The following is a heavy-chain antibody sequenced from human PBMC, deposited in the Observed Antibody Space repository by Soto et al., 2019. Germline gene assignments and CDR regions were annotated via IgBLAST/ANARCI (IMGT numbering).Heavy chain of an antibody. J-gene: IGHJ5*02. V-gene: IGHV1-3*01. Sequence: QVQLVQSGSEVKKPGASVKVSCKASGYTFTSYAMHWVRQAPGQRLEWMGWITAGNGNTKYSQKFQGRVTITRDTSASTDYMELSSLRSEDTAVYYCARVRSLDSNWFDPWGQGTLVTVSS. CDR2: ITAGNGNT. CDR3: ARVRSLDSNWFDP. CDR1: GYTFTSYA. D-gene: IGHD2-2*03.